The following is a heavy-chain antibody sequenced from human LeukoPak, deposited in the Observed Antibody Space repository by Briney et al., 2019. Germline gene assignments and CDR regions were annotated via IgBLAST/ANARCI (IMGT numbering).Heavy chain of an antibody. V-gene: IGHV1-18*01. D-gene: IGHD3-22*01. J-gene: IGHJ4*02. CDR3: ALGYYDSSGYYWSDY. CDR2: ISAYNGNT. Sequence: ASVKVSCTASGYTFTSYGISWVRQAPGQGLEWMGWISAYNGNTNYAQKLQGRVTMTTDTSTSTAYMELRSLRSDDTAVYYCALGYYDSSGYYWSDYWGQGTLVTVSS. CDR1: GYTFTSYG.